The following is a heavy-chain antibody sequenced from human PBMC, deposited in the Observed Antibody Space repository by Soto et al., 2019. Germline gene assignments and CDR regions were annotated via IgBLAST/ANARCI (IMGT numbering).Heavy chain of an antibody. D-gene: IGHD6-19*01. CDR3: ARYFRGSGRYFFDH. V-gene: IGHV3-7*03. CDR2: INQDGSGT. CDR1: GFTFSNYD. Sequence: GGSLRLSCAASGFTFSNYDMSWVRQAPGKGLEWVANINQDGSGTYYVDSVKGRFTISRDNAKNSLYLQMNSLRAEDTAVYYCARYFRGSGRYFFDHWGQGTLVTVSS. J-gene: IGHJ4*02.